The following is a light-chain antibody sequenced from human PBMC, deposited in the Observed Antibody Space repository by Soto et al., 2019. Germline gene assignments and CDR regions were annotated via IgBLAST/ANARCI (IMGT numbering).Light chain of an antibody. CDR2: AAT. V-gene: IGKV1-39*01. J-gene: IGKJ4*01. Sequence: DIQMTQSPSSLSASVGDRVTITCRAIQTISFYLNWYQQKPGQAPKLLIYAATSLQSGVPSRFNGSGSGTDFTLSISSLQPDDFATYYCQQSYSIPQTFGRGTKVDIK. CDR1: QTISFY. CDR3: QQSYSIPQT.